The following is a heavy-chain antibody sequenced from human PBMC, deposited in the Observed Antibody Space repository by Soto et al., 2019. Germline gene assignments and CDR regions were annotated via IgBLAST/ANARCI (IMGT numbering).Heavy chain of an antibody. V-gene: IGHV3-21*01. J-gene: IGHJ4*02. D-gene: IGHD2-15*01. CDR3: ARVYCSGGSCYSSYFDY. Sequence: PGGSLRLSCAASGFTFSSYSMNWVRQAPGKGLEWVSSISSSSSYIYYADSVKGRFTISRDNAKNSLYLQMNSLRAEDTAVYYCARVYCSGGSCYSSYFDYWGQGTLVTGLL. CDR2: ISSSSSYI. CDR1: GFTFSSYS.